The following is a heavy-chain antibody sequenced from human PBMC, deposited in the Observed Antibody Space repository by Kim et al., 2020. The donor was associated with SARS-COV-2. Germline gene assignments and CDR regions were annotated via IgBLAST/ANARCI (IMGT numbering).Heavy chain of an antibody. CDR2: INTGNGNT. CDR3: ARRYLSVGFGEIAGY. V-gene: IGHV1-3*04. Sequence: ASVKVSCKASGYTFTSYAMHWVRQAPGQRLEWMGWINTGNGNTKYSQKFQGRVTITRDTSASTAYMELSSLRSEDTAVYYCARRYLSVGFGEIAGYWGQGTLVTVSS. J-gene: IGHJ4*02. CDR1: GYTFTSYA. D-gene: IGHD3-10*01.